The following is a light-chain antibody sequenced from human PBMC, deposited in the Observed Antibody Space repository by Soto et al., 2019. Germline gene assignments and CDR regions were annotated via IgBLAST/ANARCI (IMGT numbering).Light chain of an antibody. CDR2: ENN. CDR3: TSYAGGNNV. CDR1: SSNVGGYNY. V-gene: IGLV2-8*01. J-gene: IGLJ1*01. Sequence: QSALTQPPSASGSPGQSVTISCTGTSSNVGGYNYVSWYQQYPGKVPKLLIYENNNRPSGVPDRFSGSKSGDTASLTISGLQADAEDDYYCTSYAGGNNVFGTGTKVTVL.